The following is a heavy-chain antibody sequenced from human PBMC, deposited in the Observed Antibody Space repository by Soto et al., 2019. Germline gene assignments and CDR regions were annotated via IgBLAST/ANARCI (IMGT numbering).Heavy chain of an antibody. CDR2: IYPGDSDT. CDR3: ARPIPATAIPDPKYYYYGMDV. D-gene: IGHD2-2*02. Sequence: PGESLKISCKGSGYSFTSYWIGWVRQMPGKGLEWMGIIYPGDSDTRYSPSFQGQVTISADKSISTAYLQWSSLKASDTAMYYCARPIPATAIPDPKYYYYGMDVWGQGTTVTVSS. CDR1: GYSFTSYW. J-gene: IGHJ6*02. V-gene: IGHV5-51*01.